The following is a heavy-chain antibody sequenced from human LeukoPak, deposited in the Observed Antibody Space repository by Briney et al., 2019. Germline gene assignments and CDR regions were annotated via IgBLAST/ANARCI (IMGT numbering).Heavy chain of an antibody. D-gene: IGHD1-26*01. CDR3: ARVPPSGKTGDY. Sequence: SETLPLTCTVSGGSISSYYWSWIRQPAGKGLEWIGRIYTSGSTNYNPSLKSRVTMSVDTSKNQFSLKLSSVTAADTAVYYCARVPPSGKTGDYWGQGTLVTVSS. J-gene: IGHJ4*02. CDR1: GGSISSYY. CDR2: IYTSGST. V-gene: IGHV4-4*07.